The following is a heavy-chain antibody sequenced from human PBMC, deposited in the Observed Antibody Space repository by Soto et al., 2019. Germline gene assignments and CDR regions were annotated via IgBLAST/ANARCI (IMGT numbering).Heavy chain of an antibody. Sequence: PGGSLRLSCAASGFTFSDYTLNWVRQAPGKGLEWVSSISSSSSYIYYADSVRGRFTISRDDAKNSVFLQMNSLRVEDTAVYYCAKGGRQWLVTSDFNYWGQGA. CDR1: GFTFSDYT. V-gene: IGHV3-21*01. CDR2: ISSSSSYI. J-gene: IGHJ4*02. CDR3: AKGGRQWLVTSDFNY. D-gene: IGHD6-19*01.